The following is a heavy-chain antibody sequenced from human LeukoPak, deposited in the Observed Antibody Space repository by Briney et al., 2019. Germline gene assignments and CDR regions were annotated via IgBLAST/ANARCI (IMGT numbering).Heavy chain of an antibody. J-gene: IGHJ4*02. CDR2: INSDGSST. CDR1: GFTFSSYW. CDR3: ATETEQWLVLQLDY. D-gene: IGHD6-19*01. Sequence: PGGSLRLSCAASGFTFSSYWMHWVRQAPGKGLVWVSRINSDGSSTSYADSVKGRFTISRDNAKNTLYLRMNSLRAEDTAVYYCATETEQWLVLQLDYWGQGTLVTVSS. V-gene: IGHV3-74*01.